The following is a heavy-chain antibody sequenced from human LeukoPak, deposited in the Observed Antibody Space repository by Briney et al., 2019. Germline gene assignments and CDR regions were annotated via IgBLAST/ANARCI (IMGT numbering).Heavy chain of an antibody. D-gene: IGHD4-23*01. CDR3: ARHYYGGSGAFDI. V-gene: IGHV4-30-2*01. CDR2: IYHSGST. J-gene: IGHJ3*02. CDR1: GGSISSGGYS. Sequence: PSETLSLTCAVSGGSISSGGYSWGWVRQPPGRGREWLGYIYHSGSTYYNPSLKSRVTISVDRSKNQFSLKLISVTAADTAVYYCARHYYGGSGAFDIWGQGTMVTVSS.